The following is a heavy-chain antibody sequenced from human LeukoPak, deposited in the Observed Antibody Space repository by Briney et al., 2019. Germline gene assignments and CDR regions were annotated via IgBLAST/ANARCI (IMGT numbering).Heavy chain of an antibody. J-gene: IGHJ5*02. CDR1: GGSISSDY. D-gene: IGHD3-10*01. CDR3: ATRGS. V-gene: IGHV4-59*08. CDR2: IYNSGSN. Sequence: SETLSLTCSVSGGSISSDYWQWIRQPPGKGLEWIGYIYNSGSNNYNPSLKSRVTISVDTSKNQFSLKLTSVTAADTAVYYCATRGSWGQGTLVTVSS.